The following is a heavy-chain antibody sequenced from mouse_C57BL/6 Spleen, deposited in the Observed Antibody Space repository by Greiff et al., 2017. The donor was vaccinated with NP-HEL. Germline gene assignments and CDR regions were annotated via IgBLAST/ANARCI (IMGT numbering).Heavy chain of an antibody. Sequence: EVQLQESGGGLVKPGGSLKLSCAASGFTFSDYGMHWVRQAPEKGLEWVAYISSGSSTIYYADTVKGRFTISRDNAKNTLFLQMTSLRSEDTAMYYCASDDYGAMDYWGQGTSVTVSS. CDR3: ASDDYGAMDY. J-gene: IGHJ4*01. CDR2: ISSGSSTI. V-gene: IGHV5-17*01. D-gene: IGHD2-4*01. CDR1: GFTFSDYG.